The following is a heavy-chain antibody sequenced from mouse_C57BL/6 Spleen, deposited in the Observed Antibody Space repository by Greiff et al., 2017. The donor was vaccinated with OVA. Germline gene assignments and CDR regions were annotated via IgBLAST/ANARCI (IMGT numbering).Heavy chain of an antibody. CDR1: GFTFSDYG. V-gene: IGHV5-17*01. CDR2: ISSGSSTI. J-gene: IGHJ2*01. Sequence: EVKVVESGGGLVKPGGSLKLSCAASGFTFSDYGMHWVRQAPEKGLEWVAYISSGSSTIYYADTVKGRFTISRDNAKNTLFLQMTSLRSEDTAMYYCARNYYGSSPHYFDYWGQGTTLTVSS. CDR3: ARNYYGSSPHYFDY. D-gene: IGHD1-1*01.